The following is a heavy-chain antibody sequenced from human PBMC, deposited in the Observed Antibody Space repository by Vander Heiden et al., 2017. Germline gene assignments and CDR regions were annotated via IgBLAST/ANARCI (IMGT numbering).Heavy chain of an antibody. J-gene: IGHJ4*02. D-gene: IGHD6-19*01. V-gene: IGHV3-23*01. CDR1: GFTLADYP. CDR2: IAGSGDRT. CDR3: AKSFVGGIEVAGASDY. Sequence: ERQLLESGGGLVQPGGSLGLACANSGFTLADYPMSVFRQAPGMGLELVSAIAGSGDRTYYAGSVKGRFTISRDRFKNTLYLQMNSLRADDTAVYYCAKSFVGGIEVAGASDYWGQGTLVTVSS.